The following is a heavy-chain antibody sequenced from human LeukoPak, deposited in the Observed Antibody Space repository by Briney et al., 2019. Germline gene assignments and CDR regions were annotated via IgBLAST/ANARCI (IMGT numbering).Heavy chain of an antibody. CDR2: ISWNSGSI. CDR1: GFTFDDYG. D-gene: IGHD3-10*01. Sequence: PGGSLRLSCAASGFTFDDYGMSWVRQAPGKGLEWVSGISWNSGSIAYADSVKGRFTISRDNAKNSLYLPMNSLRAEDMAFYYCAKNRRRGYFGSGSNFDYWGQGTLVTVSS. V-gene: IGHV3-9*03. CDR3: AKNRRRGYFGSGSNFDY. J-gene: IGHJ4*02.